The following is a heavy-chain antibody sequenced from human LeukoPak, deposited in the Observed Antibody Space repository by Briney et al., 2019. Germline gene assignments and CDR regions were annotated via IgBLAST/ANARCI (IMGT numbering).Heavy chain of an antibody. Sequence: PGGSLRLSCAASGFTFSSYAMSWVRQAPGKGLEWVSYISSSGSTIYYADSVKGRFTISRDNAKNSLYLQMNSLRAEDTAVYYCASSGYSYGYGTYFDYWGQGTLVTVSS. CDR1: GFTFSSYA. V-gene: IGHV3-48*03. CDR3: ASSGYSYGYGTYFDY. J-gene: IGHJ4*02. D-gene: IGHD5-18*01. CDR2: ISSSGSTI.